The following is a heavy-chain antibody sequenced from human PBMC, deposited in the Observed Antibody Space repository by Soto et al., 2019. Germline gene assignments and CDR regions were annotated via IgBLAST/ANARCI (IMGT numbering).Heavy chain of an antibody. V-gene: IGHV3-33*01. Sequence: QVQLVESGGGVVQPGRSLRLSCAASGFTFSNYGMHWVRQAPGKGLEWVAVIWYDGSNKYYADSVKGRFTISRDNSKNTPYLQMNSLRAEDTAVYYCASEYCSGGSCYYYGMDVWGQGTTVTVSS. D-gene: IGHD2-15*01. J-gene: IGHJ6*02. CDR2: IWYDGSNK. CDR1: GFTFSNYG. CDR3: ASEYCSGGSCYYYGMDV.